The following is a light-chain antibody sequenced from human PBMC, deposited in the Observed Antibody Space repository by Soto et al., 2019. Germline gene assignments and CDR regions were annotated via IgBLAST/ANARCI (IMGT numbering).Light chain of an antibody. V-gene: IGKV1-5*03. CDR3: QHYNSYSEA. CDR1: QTISSW. J-gene: IGKJ1*01. CDR2: KAS. Sequence: DIQMTQSPSSLSASVGDTVTLTCRASQTISSWLAWYQQKPGKAPKLLIYKASSLESEVPARFSGSGSGTEFTLTISSLQPDDFATYYCQHYNSYSEAFGQGTKVDIK.